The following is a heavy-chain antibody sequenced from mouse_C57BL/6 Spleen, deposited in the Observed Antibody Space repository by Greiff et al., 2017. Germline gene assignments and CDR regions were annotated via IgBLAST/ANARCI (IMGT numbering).Heavy chain of an antibody. J-gene: IGHJ2*01. Sequence: QVQLQQPGAELVKPGASVKLSCKASGYTFTSYWMHWVKQRPGQGLEWIGMIHPNSGSTNYNEKFKSKATLTVDKSSSTAYMQLSSLTSEDSAVYYCAREVDLRYFDYWGQGTTLTVSS. D-gene: IGHD1-3*01. V-gene: IGHV1-64*01. CDR3: AREVDLRYFDY. CDR1: GYTFTSYW. CDR2: IHPNSGST.